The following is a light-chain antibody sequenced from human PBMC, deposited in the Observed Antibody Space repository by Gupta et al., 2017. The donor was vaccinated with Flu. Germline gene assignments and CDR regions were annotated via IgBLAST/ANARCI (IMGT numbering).Light chain of an antibody. CDR1: QSISDY. V-gene: IGKV1-39*01. Sequence: DIQMTQSPSSLSASVGDRVTITCRASQSISDYVNWYQQKPGKAPKVLIYVTSSLQSGVPTKFSGSASGTDFTLSISMLDPEDYATYYCQRRASTPYTFGQGTKLNIK. CDR3: QRRASTPYT. CDR2: VTS. J-gene: IGKJ2*01.